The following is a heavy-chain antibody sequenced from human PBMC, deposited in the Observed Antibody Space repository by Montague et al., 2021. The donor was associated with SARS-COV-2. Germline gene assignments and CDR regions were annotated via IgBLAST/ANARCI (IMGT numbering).Heavy chain of an antibody. CDR3: ARGYGYVWGRYRYLHWFDP. CDR1: GGSFSGYY. J-gene: IGHJ5*02. Sequence: SETLSLTCAVYGGSFSGYYWSWIRQPPGKGLEWSGEINHSGSTNYNPSLNSRGTISADTSTNQFSLKLSSLTAADTAVYYCARGYGYVWGRYRYLHWFDPWGQGTLVTVSS. V-gene: IGHV4-34*01. CDR2: INHSGST. D-gene: IGHD3-16*02.